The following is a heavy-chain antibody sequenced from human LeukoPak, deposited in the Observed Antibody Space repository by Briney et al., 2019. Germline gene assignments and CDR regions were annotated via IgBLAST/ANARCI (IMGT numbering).Heavy chain of an antibody. J-gene: IGHJ5*02. V-gene: IGHV3-23*01. CDR2: ISGSGGST. CDR3: AKDIRSWVRGVIRYAANWFDP. D-gene: IGHD3-10*01. CDR1: GFTFCSYA. Sequence: GGSLRFSCAASGFTFCSYAMSWVRQAPGKGLGWVSAISGSGGSTYYADSVKGRFTISRDNSKNTLYLQMNSLRAEDTAVYYCAKDIRSWVRGVIRYAANWFDPWGQGTLVTVSS.